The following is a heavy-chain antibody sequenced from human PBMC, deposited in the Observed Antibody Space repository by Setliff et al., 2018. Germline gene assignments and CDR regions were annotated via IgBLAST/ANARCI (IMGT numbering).Heavy chain of an antibody. CDR3: ARDRAGDYSFDY. CDR2: INAGNGNT. J-gene: IGHJ4*02. V-gene: IGHV1-3*01. Sequence: ASVKVSCKASGYTFTSYTIHWVRQAPGQRLEWMGWINAGNGNTKYSQKFQGRVTITRDTTASTAYIELTSLRSEDTAVYYCARDRAGDYSFDYWGQGTLVTVSS. CDR1: GYTFTSYT. D-gene: IGHD4-17*01.